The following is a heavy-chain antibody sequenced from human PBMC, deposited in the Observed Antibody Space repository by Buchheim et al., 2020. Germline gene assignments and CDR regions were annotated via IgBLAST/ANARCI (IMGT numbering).Heavy chain of an antibody. J-gene: IGHJ6*02. CDR2: INHSGST. CDR1: SGSFSGYY. Sequence: QVQLQQWGAGLLKPSETPSLTCAVYSGSFSGYYWSWIRQPPGKGLEWIGEINHSGSTNYNPSLKSRVTISVDTSKNQFSLKLSSVTAADTAVYYCARGYDILTGYGYYYYYGMDVWGQGTT. CDR3: ARGYDILTGYGYYYYYGMDV. V-gene: IGHV4-34*01. D-gene: IGHD3-9*01.